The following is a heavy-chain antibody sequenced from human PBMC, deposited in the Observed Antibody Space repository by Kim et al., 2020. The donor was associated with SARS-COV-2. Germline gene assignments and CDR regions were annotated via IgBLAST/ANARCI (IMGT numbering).Heavy chain of an antibody. Sequence: GGSLRLSCAASGFTFSSYAMHWVRQAPGKGLEWVAVISYDGSNKYYADSVKGRFTISRDNSKNTLYLQMNSLRAEDTAVYYCARDRKQQLWISNFDYWGQGTLVTVSS. J-gene: IGHJ4*02. CDR3: ARDRKQQLWISNFDY. D-gene: IGHD6-13*01. CDR1: GFTFSSYA. V-gene: IGHV3-30*04. CDR2: ISYDGSNK.